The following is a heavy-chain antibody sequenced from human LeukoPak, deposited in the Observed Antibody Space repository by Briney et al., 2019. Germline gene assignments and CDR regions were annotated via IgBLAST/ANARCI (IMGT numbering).Heavy chain of an antibody. V-gene: IGHV4-61*08. D-gene: IGHD1-26*01. CDR2: IYYSGST. CDR3: ARVGATGSGDFDY. J-gene: IGHJ4*02. Sequence: PSETLSLTCAVSGGSISSGGYYWSWIRQPPGKGLEWIGYIYYSGSTNYNPSLKSRVTISVDTSKNQFSLKLNSVTAADTAVYYCARVGATGSGDFDYWGQGTLVTVSS. CDR1: GGSISSGGYY.